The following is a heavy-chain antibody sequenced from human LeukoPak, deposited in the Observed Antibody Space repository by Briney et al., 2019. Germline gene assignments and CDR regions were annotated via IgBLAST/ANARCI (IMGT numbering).Heavy chain of an antibody. CDR3: ARDSGYCSSTSCYSGAFDI. Sequence: SQTLSLTCTVSGGSISSGSYYWSWIRQPAGKGLEWIGRIYTSGSTNYNPSLKSRVTMSVDTSKNQFSLKLSSVTAADTAVYYCARDSGYCSSTSCYSGAFDIWGQGTMVTVSS. CDR1: GGSISSGSYY. V-gene: IGHV4-61*02. D-gene: IGHD2-2*01. J-gene: IGHJ3*02. CDR2: IYTSGST.